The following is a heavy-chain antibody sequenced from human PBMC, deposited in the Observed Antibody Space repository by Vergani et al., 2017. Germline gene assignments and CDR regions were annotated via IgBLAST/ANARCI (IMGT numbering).Heavy chain of an antibody. CDR3: AREDSSSSGHYRYFDL. J-gene: IGHJ2*01. D-gene: IGHD6-6*01. CDR1: GGSISSGSYY. Sequence: QVQLQESGPGLVKPSQTLSLTCTVSGGSISSGSYYWSWIRQPAGKGLEWIGRIYTSGSTNYNPSLKSRVTMSVDTSKNQFSLKLSSVTAADTAVYYCAREDSSSSGHYRYFDLWGRGTLVTVSS. CDR2: IYTSGST. V-gene: IGHV4-61*02.